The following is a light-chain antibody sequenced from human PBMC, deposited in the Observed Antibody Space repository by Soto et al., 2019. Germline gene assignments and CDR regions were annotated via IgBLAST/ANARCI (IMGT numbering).Light chain of an antibody. J-gene: IGKJ5*01. CDR1: HSVVDN. CDR3: QQYDVWPPLT. CDR2: RAT. Sequence: EVLLTQSPAALSLSPGETATLSCSASHSVVDNLAWYQQRPGQAPRLLIYRATSRATGVPARFSGSGTGTEFSLPIRSLQSEDFAVYYCQQYDVWPPLTVGQGTRLELK. V-gene: IGKV3-15*01.